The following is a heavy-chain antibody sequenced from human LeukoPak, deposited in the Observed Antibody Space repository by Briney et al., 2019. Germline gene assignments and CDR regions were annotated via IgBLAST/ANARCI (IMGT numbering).Heavy chain of an antibody. Sequence: SETLSLTCTVSGGSISSYYWSWIRQPPGKGLEWIGYIYYSGSTYYNPSLKSRVTISVDTSKNQFSLKLSSVTAADTAVYYCARESRWLRFIDYYYYYMDVWGKGTTVTVSS. D-gene: IGHD5-12*01. CDR3: ARESRWLRFIDYYYYYMDV. V-gene: IGHV4-59*12. CDR1: GGSISSYY. CDR2: IYYSGST. J-gene: IGHJ6*03.